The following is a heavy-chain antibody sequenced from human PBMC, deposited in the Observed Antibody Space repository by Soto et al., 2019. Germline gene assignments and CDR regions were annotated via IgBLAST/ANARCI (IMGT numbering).Heavy chain of an antibody. V-gene: IGHV5-51*01. Sequence: GESLKISCKGSGYTFTDFWIGWVRHMPGKGLKWMGIIYPGDSDTRYSPSFQGQVTILADKSISTAFLQWTSLQAADTAIYYFVRHVAAAGSSDDAFDIWGRGTMVTVSS. J-gene: IGHJ3*02. D-gene: IGHD6-13*01. CDR2: IYPGDSDT. CDR3: VRHVAAAGSSDDAFDI. CDR1: GYTFTDFW.